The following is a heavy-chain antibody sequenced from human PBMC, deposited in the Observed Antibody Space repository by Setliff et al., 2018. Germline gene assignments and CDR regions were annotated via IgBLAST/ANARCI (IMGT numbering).Heavy chain of an antibody. CDR1: GFTFSSYA. V-gene: IGHV3-23*01. Sequence: GGSLRLSCAASGFTFSSYAMSWVRQAPGKGLEWVSAISGSGGRTYYADSVKGRFTISRDNSKNTLYLQMNSLRAEDTAVYYCAKVSGYWKKLYFDYWGQGTLVTVS. CDR3: AKVSGYWKKLYFDY. CDR2: ISGSGGRT. J-gene: IGHJ4*02. D-gene: IGHD1-1*01.